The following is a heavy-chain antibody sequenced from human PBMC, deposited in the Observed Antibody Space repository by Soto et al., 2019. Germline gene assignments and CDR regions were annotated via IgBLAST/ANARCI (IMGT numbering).Heavy chain of an antibody. CDR2: IYYSGST. CDR1: GVAISTYY. J-gene: IGHJ4*02. V-gene: IGHV4-59*08. Sequence: PSKILSPTYTFFGVAISTYYWSWIWQPPGKGLEWIGYIYYSGSTNYNPSLKSRVTISVDTSKNQFSLKLSSVTAADTAVYYCARRYGGTFDYWGQGTLVTVSS. CDR3: ARRYGGTFDY. D-gene: IGHD2-15*01.